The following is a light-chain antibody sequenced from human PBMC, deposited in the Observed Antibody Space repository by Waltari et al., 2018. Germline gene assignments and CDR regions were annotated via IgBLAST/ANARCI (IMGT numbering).Light chain of an antibody. CDR1: QSLLHSNGYNY. J-gene: IGKJ2*01. CDR3: MQALQTPKT. CDR2: LGS. Sequence: DIVMTQSPLSLPVTPGEPASIPCRSSQSLLHSNGYNYLDWYLQKPGQSPQLLIYLGSNRASGVPDRFSGSGSGTDCTLTISRVEAEDVGGYYCMQALQTPKTFGQGTKLEIK. V-gene: IGKV2-28*01.